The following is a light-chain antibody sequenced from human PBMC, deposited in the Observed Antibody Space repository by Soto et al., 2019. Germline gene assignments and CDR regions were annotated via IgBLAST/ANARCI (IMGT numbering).Light chain of an antibody. J-gene: IGLJ2*01. Sequence: QSALTQPASVSGSPGQSITISCTGTNSDVGGYNYVSWYQQHPGKAPKLMIYEVSKRPSGVPDRFSGSKSGNTASLTVSGLQAEDEADYYCSSYTSSSTLVFGGGTKVTVL. CDR1: NSDVGGYNY. CDR2: EVS. V-gene: IGLV2-14*01. CDR3: SSYTSSSTLV.